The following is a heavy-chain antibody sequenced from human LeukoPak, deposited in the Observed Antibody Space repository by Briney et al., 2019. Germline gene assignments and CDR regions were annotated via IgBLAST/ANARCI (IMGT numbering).Heavy chain of an antibody. D-gene: IGHD1-26*01. Sequence: GASLKVSCKASGYTFTPYCMHWVRQAPGQGLEWMGWINPNSGDTNYAQKFQGRVTMARDTSINTVYMQLSRLRSDDTAVYYCATGAASYYGDWGQGTLVTVSS. V-gene: IGHV1-2*02. J-gene: IGHJ4*02. CDR2: INPNSGDT. CDR3: ATGAASYYGD. CDR1: GYTFTPYC.